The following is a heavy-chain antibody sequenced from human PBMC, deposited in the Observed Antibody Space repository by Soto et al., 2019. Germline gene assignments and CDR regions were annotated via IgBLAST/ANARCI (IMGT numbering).Heavy chain of an antibody. CDR3: ARGVWGGEQDYYYYGMDV. D-gene: IGHD3-10*01. J-gene: IGHJ6*02. CDR1: GDSVSSSSAA. CDR2: TYYRSKWYN. Sequence: SQTLSLTCAISGDSVSSSSAAWNWIRQSPSRGLEWLGRTYYRSKWYNDYAVSVKSRITINPDTSKNQFSLQLNSVTPEDTAVYYCARGVWGGEQDYYYYGMDVWGQGNTVTVYS. V-gene: IGHV6-1*01.